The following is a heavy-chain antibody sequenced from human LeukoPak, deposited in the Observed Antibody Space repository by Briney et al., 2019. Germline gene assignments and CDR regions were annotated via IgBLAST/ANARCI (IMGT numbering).Heavy chain of an antibody. Sequence: PGGSLRLSCAASGFTFSSYEMNWVRQAPGKGLEWVSSISSSSSYIYYADSVKGRFTISRDNAKNSLYLQMNSLRAEDTAVYYCARSGWLQIDAFDIWGQGTMVTVSS. CDR3: ARSGWLQIDAFDI. V-gene: IGHV3-21*01. J-gene: IGHJ3*02. CDR1: GFTFSSYE. D-gene: IGHD5-24*01. CDR2: ISSSSSYI.